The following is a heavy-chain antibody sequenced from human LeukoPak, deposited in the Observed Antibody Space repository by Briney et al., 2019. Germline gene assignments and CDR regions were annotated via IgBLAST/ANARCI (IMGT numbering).Heavy chain of an antibody. CDR3: ARAPRQILRSLEWSYYYYYGMDV. J-gene: IGHJ6*02. CDR2: INHSGST. V-gene: IGHV4-34*01. Sequence: SETLSLTCAVYGGSFSGYYWSWIRQPPGKGLEWIGEINHSGSTNYNPSLKSRVTISVDTSKNQFSLKLSSVTAADTAVYYCARAPRQILRSLEWSYYYYYGMDVWGQGTTVTVSS. CDR1: GGSFSGYY. D-gene: IGHD3-3*01.